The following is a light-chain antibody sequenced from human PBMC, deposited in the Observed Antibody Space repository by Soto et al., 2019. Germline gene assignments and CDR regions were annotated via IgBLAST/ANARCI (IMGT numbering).Light chain of an antibody. J-gene: IGKJ1*01. CDR2: GAS. V-gene: IGKV1-27*01. CDR3: QKYDSAPT. CDR1: QGISNS. Sequence: DIQLTQSPSSLSASVGDRVTITCRASQGISNSLAWYQQKSGKVPKLLIYGASTLQSGVPFRFSGSMSGTDFTLPISSLQPEDVATYYFQKYDSAPTFGPGTKVEI.